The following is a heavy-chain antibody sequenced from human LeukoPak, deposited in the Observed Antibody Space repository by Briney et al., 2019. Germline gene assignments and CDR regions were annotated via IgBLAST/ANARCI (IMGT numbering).Heavy chain of an antibody. D-gene: IGHD1-26*01. CDR3: AREGVVGARDAFDF. Sequence: GGSLRLSCSASEFTFSSYNMNWVRQAPGKGLEWVSSISSSSAYIYYADSVKGRFTISRDNAKNSLYLQMNSMRVEDTAIYYCAREGVVGARDAFDFWGQGTMVTVSS. CDR2: ISSSSAYI. V-gene: IGHV3-21*06. CDR1: EFTFSSYN. J-gene: IGHJ3*01.